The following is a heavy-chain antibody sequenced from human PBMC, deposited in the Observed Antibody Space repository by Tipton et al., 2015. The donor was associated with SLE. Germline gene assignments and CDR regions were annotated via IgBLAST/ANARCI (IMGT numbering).Heavy chain of an antibody. J-gene: IGHJ4*02. CDR3: ARVIATEDY. CDR2: IYFSESA. Sequence: TLSLTCTVSGGSISTHFWSWIRQPPGKGLEWIGSIYFSESANYSPSLKSRVTISLDTSRSQFSLKLSSVTAADTAVYYCARVIATEDYWGQGTLVTVSS. V-gene: IGHV4-59*11. D-gene: IGHD3-16*02. CDR1: GGSISTHF.